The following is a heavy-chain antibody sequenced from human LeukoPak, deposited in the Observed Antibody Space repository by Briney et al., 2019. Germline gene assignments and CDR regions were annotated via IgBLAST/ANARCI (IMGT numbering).Heavy chain of an antibody. J-gene: IGHJ4*02. CDR2: IYSGGDT. V-gene: IGHV3-66*01. CDR1: GFTFSSSD. Sequence: PGGSLRLSCATSGFTFSSSDMTWVRQSPGEGLEWVSLIYSGGDTYYADSAKGRFTISRANSKNTLYLQMNSLRAEDTAVYYCARALPITMVRGVIPYYFDYWGQGTLVTVSS. CDR3: ARALPITMVRGVIPYYFDY. D-gene: IGHD3-10*01.